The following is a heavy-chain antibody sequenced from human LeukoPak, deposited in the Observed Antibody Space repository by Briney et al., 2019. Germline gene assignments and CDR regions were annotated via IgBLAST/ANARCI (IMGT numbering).Heavy chain of an antibody. J-gene: IGHJ4*02. Sequence: GGSLRLSCAASGFTFSSYAMSWARQAPGRGLEWVSAISGSGGSTYYADSVKGRFTISRDNSKNTLYLQMNSLRAEDMAVYYCAKFSDSTGYYPGYFDYWGQGTLVTVSS. CDR2: ISGSGGST. CDR1: GFTFSSYA. V-gene: IGHV3-23*01. CDR3: AKFSDSTGYYPGYFDY. D-gene: IGHD3-22*01.